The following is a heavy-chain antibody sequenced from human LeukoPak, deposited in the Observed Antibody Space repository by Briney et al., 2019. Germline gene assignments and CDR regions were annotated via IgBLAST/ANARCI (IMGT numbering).Heavy chain of an antibody. CDR1: GYTFTSYG. J-gene: IGHJ6*02. CDR2: ISAYNGNT. CDR3: ARSLFSREKTAYGMDV. V-gene: IGHV1-18*01. Sequence: ASVKVSCKASGYTFTSYGISWVLQAPGQGLEWMGWISAYNGNTNYAQKLQGRVTMTTDTSTSTAYMELRSLRSDDTAVYYCARSLFSREKTAYGMDVWGQGTTVTVSS. D-gene: IGHD3-3*01.